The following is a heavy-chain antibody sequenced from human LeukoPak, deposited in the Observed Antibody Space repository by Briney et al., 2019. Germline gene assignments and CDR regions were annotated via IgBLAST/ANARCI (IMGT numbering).Heavy chain of an antibody. CDR1: GGSFSGYY. CDR2: SNHSGST. J-gene: IGHJ3*02. V-gene: IGHV4-34*01. CDR3: ARDALAPYYYGSGRYAFDI. Sequence: PSETLSLTCAVYGGSFSGYYWSWIRQPPGKGLEWIGESNHSGSTNYNPSLKSRVTISVDTSKNQFSLKLSSVTAADTAVYYCARDALAPYYYGSGRYAFDIWGQGTMVTVSS. D-gene: IGHD3-10*01.